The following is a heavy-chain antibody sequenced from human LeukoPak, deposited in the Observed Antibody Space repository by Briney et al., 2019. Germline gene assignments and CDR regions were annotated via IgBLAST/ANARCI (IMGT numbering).Heavy chain of an antibody. CDR1: GGSISSYY. D-gene: IGHD3-3*01. CDR2: IYYSGST. Sequence: SETLSLTCTVSGGSISSYYWSWIRQPPGKGLEWIGYIYYSGSTNYNPSLKSRVTISVDTSKNQFSLKLSSVTAADTAVYYCARRFSTRYWYFDLWGRGTLVTVSS. V-gene: IGHV4-59*08. J-gene: IGHJ2*01. CDR3: ARRFSTRYWYFDL.